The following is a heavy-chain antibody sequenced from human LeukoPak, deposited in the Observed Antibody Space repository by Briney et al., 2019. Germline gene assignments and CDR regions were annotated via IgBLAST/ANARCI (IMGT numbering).Heavy chain of an antibody. J-gene: IGHJ5*02. Sequence: SETLSLTCTVSGGSISSSSYYWGWIRQPPGKGLEWIGSIYYSGSTYYNPSLKSRVTISVDTSKNQFSLKLSSVTAADTAVYYCARDRSSSCWFDPWGQGTLVTVSS. CDR2: IYYSGST. V-gene: IGHV4-39*07. CDR3: ARDRSSSCWFDP. CDR1: GGSISSSSYY. D-gene: IGHD6-6*01.